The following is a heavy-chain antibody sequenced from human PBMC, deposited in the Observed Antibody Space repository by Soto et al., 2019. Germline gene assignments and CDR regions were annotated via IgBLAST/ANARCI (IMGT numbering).Heavy chain of an antibody. Sequence: SETLSLTCAVSGGSISIGGYSWSWIRQPPGKGLEWIGYIYHSGSTYYNPSLKSRVTISVDRSKNQFSLRLSSVTAADTAVYYCARGIAARPGDWLDPWGKGTLVTVSS. V-gene: IGHV4-30-2*01. J-gene: IGHJ5*02. CDR3: ARGIAARPGDWLDP. D-gene: IGHD6-6*01. CDR2: IYHSGST. CDR1: GGSISIGGYS.